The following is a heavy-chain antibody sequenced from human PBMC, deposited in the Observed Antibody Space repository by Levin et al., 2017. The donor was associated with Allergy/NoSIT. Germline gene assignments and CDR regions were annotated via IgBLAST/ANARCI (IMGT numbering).Heavy chain of an antibody. D-gene: IGHD2-15*01. CDR1: GFTFTNYW. CDR2: ISGDGSIT. CDR3: ARWYCITAAGCDSGVDY. V-gene: IGHV3-74*01. J-gene: IGHJ4*02. Sequence: PGGSLRLSCAASGFTFTNYWMHWVRQAPGKGLVWVSRISGDGSITQYADSVKGRFTISRDNAKNTLFLQMNSLTGEDTAVYYCARWYCITAAGCDSGVDYWGQGTLVTVAS.